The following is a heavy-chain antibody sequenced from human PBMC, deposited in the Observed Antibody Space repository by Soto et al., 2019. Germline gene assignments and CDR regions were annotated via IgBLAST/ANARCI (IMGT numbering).Heavy chain of an antibody. D-gene: IGHD5-18*01. CDR1: GDSVSSNSAA. V-gene: IGHV6-1*01. CDR2: TYYRSRWYN. Sequence: QTLSLTCAISGDSVSSNSAAWNWIRQSPSRGLELLGRTYYRSRWYNDYAVSVKSRITINPDTSKNQFSLQLNSVTPEDTAVYYCARAGTEYSYGLWYFDYWGQGTLVTVSS. J-gene: IGHJ4*02. CDR3: ARAGTEYSYGLWYFDY.